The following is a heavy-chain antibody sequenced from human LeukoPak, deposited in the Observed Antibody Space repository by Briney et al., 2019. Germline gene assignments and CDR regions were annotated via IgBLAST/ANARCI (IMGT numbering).Heavy chain of an antibody. CDR3: ARDHNGPYYDSSGYLRFDP. V-gene: IGHV3-66*01. CDR2: IYSGGST. J-gene: IGHJ5*02. D-gene: IGHD3-22*01. CDR1: GFTVSSNY. Sequence: GGSLRLSCAASGFTVSSNYMSWVRQAPGKGLEWVSVIYSGGSTYYADSVKGRFTISRDNSENTLYLQMNSLRAEDTAVYYCARDHNGPYYDSSGYLRFDPWGQGTLVTVSS.